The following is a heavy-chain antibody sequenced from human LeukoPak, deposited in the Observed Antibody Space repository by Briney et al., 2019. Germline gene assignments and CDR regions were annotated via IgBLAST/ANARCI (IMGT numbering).Heavy chain of an antibody. V-gene: IGHV4-59*01. Sequence: PSETLSLTCTASGGSISSYYWSWIRQPPGKGLEWIGYIHYSGSTNYTPSLKSRVTISVDTSKNQFSLKLSSVTAADTAVYYCARTTEGYCRGRSCYSYYYYMDVWGKGTTVTVSS. CDR1: GGSISSYY. D-gene: IGHD2-15*01. J-gene: IGHJ6*03. CDR2: IHYSGST. CDR3: ARTTEGYCRGRSCYSYYYYMDV.